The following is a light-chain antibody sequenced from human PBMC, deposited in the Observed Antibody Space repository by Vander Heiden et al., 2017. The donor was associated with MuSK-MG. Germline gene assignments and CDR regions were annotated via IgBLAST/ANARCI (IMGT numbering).Light chain of an antibody. V-gene: IGKV3-11*01. CDR3: QQRRNGLRALT. CDR1: QSVSSY. CDR2: DAS. J-gene: IGKJ4*01. Sequence: EIVLTQSPATRSLSPGEMPPLSCRASQSVSSYLAWYQQKPGQAPRLLIYDASNRATGIQARFSGSGSGTDFTLTISSLEPEDFAVYYCQQRRNGLRALTFGGGTKVEIK.